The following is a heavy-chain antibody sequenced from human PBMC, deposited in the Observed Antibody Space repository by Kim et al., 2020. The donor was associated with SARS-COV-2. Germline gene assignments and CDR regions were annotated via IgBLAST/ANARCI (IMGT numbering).Heavy chain of an antibody. V-gene: IGHV3-23*01. J-gene: IGHJ4*02. D-gene: IGHD2-15*01. CDR2: FSGSASNT. CDR1: GFTFSRYA. Sequence: GGSLRLSCAASGFTFSRYAMTWVRQAPGKGLEWVSAFSGSASNTNYADSVKGRFTISRDNSKNTLYLQMNSLRAEDTAVYYCVKEGYCSVGSCYYFDYWGQGTLVTVSS. CDR3: VKEGYCSVGSCYYFDY.